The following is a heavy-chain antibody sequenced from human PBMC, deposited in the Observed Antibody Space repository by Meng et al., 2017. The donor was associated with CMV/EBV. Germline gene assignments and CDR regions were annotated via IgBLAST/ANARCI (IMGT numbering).Heavy chain of an antibody. CDR1: GGSISSGDYY. V-gene: IGHV4-30-4*08. D-gene: IGHD3-3*01. Sequence: QGELPEAGPGLVKPSQTLSLTCTVSGGSISSGDYYWSWIRQPPGKGLEWIGYIYYSGSTYYNPSLKSRVTISVDTSKNQFSLKLSSVTAADTAVYYCARDNRRGGVDYWGQGTLVTVSS. CDR3: ARDNRRGGVDY. CDR2: IYYSGST. J-gene: IGHJ4*02.